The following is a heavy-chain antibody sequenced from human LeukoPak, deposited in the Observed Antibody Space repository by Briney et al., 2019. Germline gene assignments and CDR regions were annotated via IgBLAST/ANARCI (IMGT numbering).Heavy chain of an antibody. CDR2: INHSGST. V-gene: IGHV4-34*01. CDR1: GGSFSGYY. CDR3: ARGGYYDSSGYRL. D-gene: IGHD3-22*01. J-gene: IGHJ4*02. Sequence: PSETLSLTCAVYGGSFSGYYWSWIRQPPGKGPEWIGEINHSGSTNYNPSLKSRVTISVDTSKNQFSLKLSSVTAADTAVYYCARGGYYDSSGYRLWGQGTLVTVSS.